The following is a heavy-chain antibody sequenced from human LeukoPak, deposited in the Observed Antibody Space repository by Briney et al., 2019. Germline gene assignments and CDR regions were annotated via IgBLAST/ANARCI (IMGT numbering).Heavy chain of an antibody. V-gene: IGHV5-51*01. CDR2: IYPGDSDT. D-gene: IGHD1-26*01. J-gene: IGHJ4*02. CDR3: ASRLSGYFDY. Sequence: GESLKISCKGSGYSFTSYCICWVRQMPGKALEWMGIIYPGDSDTRYSPSFQGQVTISADKSISTAYLQWSSLKASDTSKYYCASRLSGYFDYWGQGNLVTVSS. CDR1: GYSFTSYC.